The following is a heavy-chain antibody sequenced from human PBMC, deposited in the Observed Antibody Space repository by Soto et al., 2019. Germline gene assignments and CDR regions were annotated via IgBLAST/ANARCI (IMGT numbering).Heavy chain of an antibody. Sequence: GSLRLSCAAAGFSFSHAWMTWVRQAPGKGLEWVGHISSRVHGATADYAAPVKGRFTISRDDSESTLYLEMNSLKTEDTGIYYCTTRGNYCYYYGIDAWGQGTTVTVSS. J-gene: IGHJ6*02. D-gene: IGHD3-10*01. CDR3: TTRGNYCYYYGIDA. CDR1: GFSFSHAW. CDR2: ISSRVHGATA. V-gene: IGHV3-15*01.